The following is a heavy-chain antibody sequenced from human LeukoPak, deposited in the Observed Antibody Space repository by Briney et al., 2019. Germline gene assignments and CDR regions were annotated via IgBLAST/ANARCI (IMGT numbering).Heavy chain of an antibody. CDR1: GFTVSSNY. D-gene: IGHD2-15*01. CDR3: AHFKGYCSGGSCSGY. Sequence: GGSLRLSCAASGFTVSSNYMSWVRQAPRKGLEWVSAISGSGGSTYYADSVKGRFTISRDNSKNTLYLQMNSLRAEDTAVYYCAHFKGYCSGGSCSGYWGQGTLVTVSS. V-gene: IGHV3-23*01. J-gene: IGHJ4*02. CDR2: ISGSGGST.